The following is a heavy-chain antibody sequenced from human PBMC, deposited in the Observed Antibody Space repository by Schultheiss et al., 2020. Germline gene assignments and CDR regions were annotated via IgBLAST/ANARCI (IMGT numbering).Heavy chain of an antibody. CDR1: GGSISSGRYY. CDR3: AGYCSGGSCYTVNWFDP. CDR2: IYYSGST. V-gene: IGHV4-30-4*08. Sequence: SQTLSLTCTVSGGSISSGRYYWSWVRQLPGKGLEWIGYIYYSGSTYYNPSLKSRVTISVETSKNQFSLKLSSVTAADTAVYYCAGYCSGGSCYTVNWFDPWGQGTLVTVSS. J-gene: IGHJ5*02. D-gene: IGHD2-15*01.